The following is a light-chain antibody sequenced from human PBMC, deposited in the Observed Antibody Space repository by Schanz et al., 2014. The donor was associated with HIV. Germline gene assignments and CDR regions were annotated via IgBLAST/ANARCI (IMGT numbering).Light chain of an antibody. CDR3: QQYNSYPWT. CDR1: QSISSW. Sequence: IQLTQSPSSLSAFVGDRVTITCRASQSISSWLAWYQQKPGKAPNLLIYQVSTLESGVPSRFSGSGSGTDFTLTINSLQPDDLATYFCQQYNSYPWTFGQGTKVE. V-gene: IGKV1-5*03. CDR2: QVS. J-gene: IGKJ1*01.